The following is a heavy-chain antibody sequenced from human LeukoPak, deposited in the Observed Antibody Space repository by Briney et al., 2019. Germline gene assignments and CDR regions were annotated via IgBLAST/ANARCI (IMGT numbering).Heavy chain of an antibody. CDR1: GYSFNTYR. V-gene: IGHV5-51*01. J-gene: IGHJ4*02. D-gene: IGHD2-15*01. CDR3: ARHFYCSGGSCYLDY. CDR2: FYPGDSDT. Sequence: GESLKISCKGSGYSFNTYRIGWVRQMPGKGLEWMGIFYPGDSDTRYSPSFQGQVIISADKSISTAYLQWSSLKASDTAIYYCARHFYCSGGSCYLDYWGQGTLVTVSS.